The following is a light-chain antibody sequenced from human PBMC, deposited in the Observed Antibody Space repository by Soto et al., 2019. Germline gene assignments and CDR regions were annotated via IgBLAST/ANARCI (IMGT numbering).Light chain of an antibody. CDR3: QQYYSYPYT. J-gene: IGKJ2*01. CDR2: AAS. CDR1: QGISSY. V-gene: IGKV1-8*01. Sequence: AIRMTQSPSSFSASTGDRVTITCQASQGISSYLAWYQQKPGKAPKLLIYAASTLQSGVPSRFSGSGSGTDFTLTNSCLQYEDFATYYCQQYYSYPYTFGQGTKLEIK.